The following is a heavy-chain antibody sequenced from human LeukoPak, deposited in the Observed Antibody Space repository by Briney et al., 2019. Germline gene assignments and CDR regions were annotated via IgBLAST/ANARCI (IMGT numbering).Heavy chain of an antibody. CDR3: ARWRSTTIVVVPAASPYWFDP. CDR1: GGSFSGYY. D-gene: IGHD2-2*01. Sequence: SETLSLTCAVYGGSFSGYYWSWLRQPPGKGLEWIGEINHSGSTNYNPSLKSRVTISVDTSKNQFSLKLSSVTAADTAVYYCARWRSTTIVVVPAASPYWFDPWGQGTLVTVSS. V-gene: IGHV4-34*01. CDR2: INHSGST. J-gene: IGHJ5*02.